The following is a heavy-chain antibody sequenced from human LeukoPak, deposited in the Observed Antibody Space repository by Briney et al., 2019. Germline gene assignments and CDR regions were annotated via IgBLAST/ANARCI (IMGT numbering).Heavy chain of an antibody. J-gene: IGHJ2*01. CDR2: INCDGSST. CDR1: GFTFSSYC. V-gene: IGHV3-74*01. CDR3: ARDGFYWYFDL. Sequence: GRSLRLSCAASGFTFSSYCMHWVRQAPGKGLEWVSGINCDGSSTSYADSVKGRFTISRDNAKNTLYLQMNSLRAEGPGVYYCARDGFYWYFDLWGRGNLVSVSS.